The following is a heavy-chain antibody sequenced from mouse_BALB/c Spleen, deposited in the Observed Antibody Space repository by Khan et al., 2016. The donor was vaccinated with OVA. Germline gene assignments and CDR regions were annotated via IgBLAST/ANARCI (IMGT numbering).Heavy chain of an antibody. CDR2: IWSDGTT. CDR1: GFSLTNYG. CDR3: SRQPLLPSYCMDF. D-gene: IGHD2-10*01. V-gene: IGHV2-6-1*01. Sequence: QVQLKQSGPGLVAPSQSLSITCTISGFSLTNYGVHWVRQPPGKGLEWLVVIWSDGTTTYDSALKSRLTISKDNSKSQVFLKMDSLQTDDTAMYFCSRQPLLPSYCMDFWGQRTS. J-gene: IGHJ4*01.